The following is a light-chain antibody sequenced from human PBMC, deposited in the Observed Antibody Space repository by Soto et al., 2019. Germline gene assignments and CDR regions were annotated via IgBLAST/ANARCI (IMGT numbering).Light chain of an antibody. Sequence: QTVVTQPASVSGSPGQSVTISCTGPRSDIGDSNFISWYQHSPPKAPRLLIYEVNNRPSGVSRRFSASKAGNTASLTISGLLDDDEADYFCASFRSGTILVFGSGTKLTVL. J-gene: IGLJ1*01. CDR1: RSDIGDSNF. V-gene: IGLV2-14*01. CDR3: ASFRSGTILV. CDR2: EVN.